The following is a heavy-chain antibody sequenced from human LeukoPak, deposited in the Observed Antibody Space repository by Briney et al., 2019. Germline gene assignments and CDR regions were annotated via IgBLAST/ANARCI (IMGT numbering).Heavy chain of an antibody. CDR2: ISGSGGST. CDR1: GFTFSSYA. D-gene: IGHD4-17*01. V-gene: IGHV3-23*01. CDR3: AKDRTSVTTILPDALDI. J-gene: IGHJ3*02. Sequence: GGSLRLSCAASGFTFSSYAMSWVRQAPGKGLEWVSAISGSGGSTYYADSVKGRFTISRDNSKNTLYLQMNSLRAEDTAVYYCAKDRTSVTTILPDALDIWGQGTMVTVSS.